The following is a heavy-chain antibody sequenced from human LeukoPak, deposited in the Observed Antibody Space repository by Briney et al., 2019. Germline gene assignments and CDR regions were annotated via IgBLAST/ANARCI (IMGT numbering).Heavy chain of an antibody. J-gene: IGHJ5*02. CDR2: INSDGSST. Sequence: GGSLRLSCAASGFTFSSYWMHWVRQAPGKGLVWVSRINSDGSSTSYADSVKGRFTISRDNAKNTLYLQMNSLRAEDTAVYYCARALGYCSSTSCQRPWGQGTLVTVSS. CDR1: GFTFSSYW. D-gene: IGHD2-2*01. V-gene: IGHV3-74*01. CDR3: ARALGYCSSTSCQRP.